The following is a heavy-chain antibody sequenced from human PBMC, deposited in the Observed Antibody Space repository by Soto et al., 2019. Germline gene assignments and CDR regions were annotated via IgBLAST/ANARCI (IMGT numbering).Heavy chain of an antibody. J-gene: IGHJ4*02. V-gene: IGHV4-59*01. CDR3: AREDLDGYNYTFDY. D-gene: IGHD5-12*01. CDR1: GGSISSYY. Sequence: SETLSLTCTVSGGSISSYYWSWIRQPPGKGLEWIGYIYYSGSTNYNPSLKSRVTISVDTSKNQFSLKLSSVTAADTAVYYCAREDLDGYNYTFDYWGQGTLVTVSS. CDR2: IYYSGST.